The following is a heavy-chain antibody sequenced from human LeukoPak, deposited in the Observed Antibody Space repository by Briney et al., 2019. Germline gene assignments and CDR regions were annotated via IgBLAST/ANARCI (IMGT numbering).Heavy chain of an antibody. CDR1: GGSVSSSNW. D-gene: IGHD5-24*01. J-gene: IGHJ4*02. CDR3: ARRGDGYGHFDF. Sequence: TSGTLSLTCAVSGGSVSSSNWWGWVRQPPGKGLEWIGAIYHSGTTTYNPSLKSRVTISVDKSKNQFSLKLSSVTAADTAAYYCARRGDGYGHFDFWGQGTLVTVSS. CDR2: IYHSGTT. V-gene: IGHV4-4*02.